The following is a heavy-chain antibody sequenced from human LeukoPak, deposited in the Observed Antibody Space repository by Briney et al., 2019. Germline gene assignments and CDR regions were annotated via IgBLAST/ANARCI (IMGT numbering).Heavy chain of an antibody. V-gene: IGHV3-7*01. Sequence: GGSLRLSCAASGFTFSSYWMSWVRQAPGKGLEWVANIKQDGSEKYYVDSVKGRFTISRDNAKNSLYLQMNSLRAEDTAVYYCARGRGWQRLVQLYYFDYWGQGTLVTVSS. CDR2: IKQDGSEK. CDR3: ARGRGWQRLVQLYYFDY. D-gene: IGHD6-13*01. J-gene: IGHJ4*02. CDR1: GFTFSSYW.